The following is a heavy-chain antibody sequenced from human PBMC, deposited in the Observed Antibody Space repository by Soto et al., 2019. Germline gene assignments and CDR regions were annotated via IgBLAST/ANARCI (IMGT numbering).Heavy chain of an antibody. CDR2: INPNSGGT. CDR1: GYTFTDYY. J-gene: IGHJ3*02. Sequence: ASVKVSCKASGYTFTDYYMHWVRQARGQGLEWMGWINPNSGGTNYAQKFQGRVTMTRDTSVTTAYMELSRLTSDDMAVYYCAFKGGAFDIWGQGTRFTVS. V-gene: IGHV1-2*02. CDR3: AFKGGAFDI. D-gene: IGHD1-26*01.